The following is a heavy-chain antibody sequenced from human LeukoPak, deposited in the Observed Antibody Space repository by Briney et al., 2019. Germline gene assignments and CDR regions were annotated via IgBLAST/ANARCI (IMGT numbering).Heavy chain of an antibody. V-gene: IGHV4-39*01. CDR3: ARKTAIAVADY. CDR1: GGSISSSSYY. CDR2: IYYSGST. J-gene: IGHJ4*02. Sequence: SETLSLTCTVSGGSISSSSYYWGWIRQPPGKGLEWIGSIYYSGSTYYNPSLKSRVTISVDTSKNQFSLKLSSATAADTAVYYCARKTAIAVADYWGQGTLVTVSS. D-gene: IGHD6-19*01.